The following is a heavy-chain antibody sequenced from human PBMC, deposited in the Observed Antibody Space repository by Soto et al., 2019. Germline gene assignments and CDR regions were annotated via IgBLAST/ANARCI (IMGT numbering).Heavy chain of an antibody. CDR1: GGSISGGDYY. V-gene: IGHV4-61*08. Sequence: SETLSLTCTVSGGSISGGDYYWSWIRQPPGKGLEWIGYIYYSGSTNYNPSLTSRVTISVDTSKNQFSLKLSSVTAADTAVYYCARHRYSYGVYYFDYWGQGTLVTVSS. CDR2: IYYSGST. CDR3: ARHRYSYGVYYFDY. J-gene: IGHJ4*02. D-gene: IGHD5-18*01.